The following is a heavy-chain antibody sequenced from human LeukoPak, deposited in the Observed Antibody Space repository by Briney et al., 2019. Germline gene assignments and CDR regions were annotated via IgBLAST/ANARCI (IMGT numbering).Heavy chain of an antibody. Sequence: SESLSLTCTVSGGSISSGTNYWSWIRQPPGKGLEYIVYISYSGRTYYNPSLKSRLTISADTSNNQFSLKLNSVTAADTAVYYCARMGAGSFLDYWGQGTLVTVSS. CDR3: ARMGAGSFLDY. J-gene: IGHJ4*02. D-gene: IGHD3-10*01. CDR1: GGSISSGTNY. V-gene: IGHV4-30-4*02. CDR2: ISYSGRT.